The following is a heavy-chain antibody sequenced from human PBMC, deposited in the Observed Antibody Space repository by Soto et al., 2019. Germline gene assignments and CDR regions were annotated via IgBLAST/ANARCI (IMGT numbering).Heavy chain of an antibody. D-gene: IGHD2-21*02. CDR1: GGTFSSYA. J-gene: IGHJ4*02. V-gene: IGHV1-69*13. CDR3: VVTARTDFDY. Sequence: ASVKVSCKASGGTFSSYAISWVRQAPGQGLEWMGGIIPIFGTANYAQKFQGRVTTTADESTSTAYMELSSLRSEDTAVYYCVVTARTDFDYWGQGTLVTVSS. CDR2: IIPIFGTA.